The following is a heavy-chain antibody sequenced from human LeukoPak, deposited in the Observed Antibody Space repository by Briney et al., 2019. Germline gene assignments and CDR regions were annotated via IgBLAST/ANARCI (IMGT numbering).Heavy chain of an antibody. CDR3: ARRRDLYSGSYYPFDY. J-gene: IGHJ4*02. CDR2: IYPGESDT. D-gene: IGHD1-26*01. CDR1: GYSFTSYW. Sequence: GEALKISCKGSGYSFTSYWIGWVRQMPGKGLEWMGIIYPGESDTRYSPSFQGQVTISADKSISTAYLQWSSLQASDTAMYYCARRRDLYSGSYYPFDYWGQGTLVTVSS. V-gene: IGHV5-51*01.